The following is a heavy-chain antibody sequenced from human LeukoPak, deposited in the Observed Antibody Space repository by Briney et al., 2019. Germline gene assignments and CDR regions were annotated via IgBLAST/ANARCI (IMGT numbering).Heavy chain of an antibody. D-gene: IGHD4-17*01. CDR1: GLTFSNFA. CDR3: AREDMTTVTTRWAFDI. CDR2: ISYDGSIK. Sequence: PGRSLRLSCAASGLTFSNFAMHWLRQAPGKGREWVAVISYDGSIKYYADSVKGRFTISRDNSKNPLYLQMNSLRAEDTAVYYCAREDMTTVTTRWAFDIWGQGSMVTVSS. J-gene: IGHJ3*02. V-gene: IGHV3-30*04.